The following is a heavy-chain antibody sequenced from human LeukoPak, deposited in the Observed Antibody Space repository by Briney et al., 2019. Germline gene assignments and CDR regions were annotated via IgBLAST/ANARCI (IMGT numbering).Heavy chain of an antibody. V-gene: IGHV4-59*01. D-gene: IGHD6-13*01. J-gene: IGHJ4*02. CDR3: ARQVDIAAPWVDY. Sequence: SETLSLTCTVSGGSISSYYWSWIRQPPGKGLEWIGYIYYSGSTNYNPSLKSRVTISVDTSKNQFSLKLSSVTAADTAVYYCARQVDIAAPWVDYWGQGTLVTVSS. CDR1: GGSISSYY. CDR2: IYYSGST.